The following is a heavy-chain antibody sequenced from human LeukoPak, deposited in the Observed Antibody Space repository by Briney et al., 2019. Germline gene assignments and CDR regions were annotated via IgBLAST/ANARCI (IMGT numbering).Heavy chain of an antibody. V-gene: IGHV1-8*02. CDR3: ARGRGGDGYNTNWDY. Sequence: ASVKVSCKASGYTFTSYGISWVRQATGQGLEWMGWMNPNSGNTGYAQKFQGRVTMTRNTSISTAYMELSSLRSEDTAVYYCARGRGGDGYNTNWDYWGQGTLVTVSS. CDR1: GYTFTSYG. CDR2: MNPNSGNT. J-gene: IGHJ4*02. D-gene: IGHD5-24*01.